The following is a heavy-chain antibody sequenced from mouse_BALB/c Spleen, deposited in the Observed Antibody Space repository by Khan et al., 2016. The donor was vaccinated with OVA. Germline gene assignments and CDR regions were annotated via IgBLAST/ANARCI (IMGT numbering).Heavy chain of an antibody. J-gene: IGHJ1*01. CDR1: GFSLTSYG. D-gene: IGHD2-1*01. CDR2: IWTVGST. V-gene: IGHV2-9*02. Sequence: VQLQESGPGLVAPSQSLSITCTVSGFSLTSYGVHWVRQPPGKGLEWLGVIWTVGSTNYNSALMSRLSISKDNSKSQVVLKMNSLQTDDTATYYCARYYGNYGWYFDVWGAGTTVTVSS. CDR3: ARYYGNYGWYFDV.